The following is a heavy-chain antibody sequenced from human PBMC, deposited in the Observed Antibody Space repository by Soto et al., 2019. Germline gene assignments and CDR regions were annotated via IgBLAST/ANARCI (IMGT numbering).Heavy chain of an antibody. CDR3: ARSAGYDYVWGSYRYTLFDY. V-gene: IGHV1-69*13. Sequence: SVKVSCKASGGTFSSYAISWVRQAPGQGLEWMGGIIPIFGTANYAQKFQGRVTITADESTSTAYMELSSLRSEDTAVYYCARSAGYDYVWGSYRYTLFDYWGQGTLVTVSS. CDR1: GGTFSSYA. CDR2: IIPIFGTA. J-gene: IGHJ4*02. D-gene: IGHD3-16*02.